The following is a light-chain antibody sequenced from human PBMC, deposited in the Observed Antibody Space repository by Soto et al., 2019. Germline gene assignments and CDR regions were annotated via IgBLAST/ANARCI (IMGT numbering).Light chain of an antibody. Sequence: DLQMTQSPSSLSASVGDRVTITCRASQSISDYLNWYQQKPGKAPKLLVYAASSLVSGVPSRFSASGSGTVFTLTITSLQPEDFASYYCQQSYSTPTWTFGQGTKVEIK. V-gene: IGKV1-39*01. J-gene: IGKJ1*01. CDR1: QSISDY. CDR2: AAS. CDR3: QQSYSTPTWT.